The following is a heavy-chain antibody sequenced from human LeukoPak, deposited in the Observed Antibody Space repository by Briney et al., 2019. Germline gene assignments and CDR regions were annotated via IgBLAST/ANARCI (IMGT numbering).Heavy chain of an antibody. J-gene: IGHJ4*02. Sequence: GRSLRLSCAASGFTFSSYAMHWVRQAPGKGLEWVAVISYDGSNKYYADSVKGRFTISRDNSKNTLYLQMNSLRAEDTAVYYCARVGDGYTTYYFDYWGQGTLVTVSS. D-gene: IGHD5-24*01. V-gene: IGHV3-30-3*01. CDR3: ARVGDGYTTYYFDY. CDR1: GFTFSSYA. CDR2: ISYDGSNK.